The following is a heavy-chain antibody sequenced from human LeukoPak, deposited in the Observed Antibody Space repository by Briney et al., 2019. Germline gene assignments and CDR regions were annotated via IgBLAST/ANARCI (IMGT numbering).Heavy chain of an antibody. Sequence: GGSLRLSCAASGFTFSSYAMSWVRQAPGKGLEWVSGISGSYDSTYYADCVKGRFTISKDNSKNTLYLQMNSLRAEDTAIYCRVKGVTGTGWIPYYYNWGQGTLVTVSS. CDR2: ISGSYDST. CDR3: VKGVTGTGWIPYYYN. D-gene: IGHD5-18*01. J-gene: IGHJ4*02. V-gene: IGHV3-23*01. CDR1: GFTFSSYA.